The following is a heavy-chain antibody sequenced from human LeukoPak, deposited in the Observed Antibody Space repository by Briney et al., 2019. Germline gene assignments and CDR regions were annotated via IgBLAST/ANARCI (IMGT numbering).Heavy chain of an antibody. CDR1: GGSISSSNW. V-gene: IGHV4-4*02. D-gene: IGHD2-15*01. CDR3: AREEQDIVVVVAATRSYAFDI. Sequence: SETLSLTCAVSGGSISSSNWWSWIRQPPGKGLEWIGEINHSGSTNYNPSLKSRVTISVDTSKNQFSLKLSSVTAADTAVYYCAREEQDIVVVVAATRSYAFDIWGQGTMVTVSS. CDR2: INHSGST. J-gene: IGHJ3*02.